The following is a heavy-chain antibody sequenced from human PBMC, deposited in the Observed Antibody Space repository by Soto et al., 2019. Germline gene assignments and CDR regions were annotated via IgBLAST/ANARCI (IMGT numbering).Heavy chain of an antibody. D-gene: IGHD3-3*01. CDR3: ARESYYYFWSGYYHNWFDP. CDR2: IKQDGSEK. CDR1: GFTFSSYW. Sequence: GGSLRLSCAASGFTFSSYWMSRVRQAPGKGLEWVANIKQDGSEKYYVDSVKGRFTISRDNAKNSLYLQMNSLRAEDTAVYYCARESYYYFWSGYYHNWFDPWGQGTLVTVSS. J-gene: IGHJ5*02. V-gene: IGHV3-7*05.